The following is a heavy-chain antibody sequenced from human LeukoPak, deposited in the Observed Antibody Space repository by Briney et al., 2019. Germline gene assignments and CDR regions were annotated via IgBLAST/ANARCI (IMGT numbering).Heavy chain of an antibody. Sequence: GSLRLSCAASGFTFSSYAMSWVRQAPGKGLEWVSTISGSGGSTYHADSVKGRFTISRDNSKNTLYPQMNSLRAEDTAVYYCAKGPYYYDSSAYHYGAFDIWGQGTMVTVSS. CDR2: ISGSGGST. CDR3: AKGPYYYDSSAYHYGAFDI. J-gene: IGHJ3*02. V-gene: IGHV3-23*01. CDR1: GFTFSSYA. D-gene: IGHD3-22*01.